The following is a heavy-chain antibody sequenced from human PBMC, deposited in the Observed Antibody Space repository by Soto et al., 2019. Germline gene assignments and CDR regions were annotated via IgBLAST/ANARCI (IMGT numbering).Heavy chain of an antibody. CDR3: ARHKWYDVLTGYYNPEDF. J-gene: IGHJ4*02. CDR2: ISYSGST. CDR1: GSSITTNPYY. V-gene: IGHV4-39*01. Sequence: QLHLQESGPGLVKPSETLSVTCTVSGSSITTNPYYWGWIRQPPGRGLEYMGTISYSGSTSCNPSLKTRAPISVDTSHNQFYLNLRSVTAADSAIYYCARHKWYDVLTGYYNPEDFWGQGILVTVSS. D-gene: IGHD3-9*01.